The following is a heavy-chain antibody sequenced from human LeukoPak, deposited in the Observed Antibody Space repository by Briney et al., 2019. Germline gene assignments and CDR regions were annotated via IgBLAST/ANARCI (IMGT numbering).Heavy chain of an antibody. CDR3: AKNGGNSDLEY. J-gene: IGHJ4*02. D-gene: IGHD4-23*01. CDR1: GGSISSPNW. V-gene: IGHV4-4*02. Sequence: PSGTLSLTCAVSGGSISSPNWWNWVRQSPEKGLEWIAEIYPTGITNYNPSFKNRLTISIDKSRNQFSLSLRSVTAADTAVYYCAKNGGNSDLEYWGQGTLVTVSS. CDR2: IYPTGIT.